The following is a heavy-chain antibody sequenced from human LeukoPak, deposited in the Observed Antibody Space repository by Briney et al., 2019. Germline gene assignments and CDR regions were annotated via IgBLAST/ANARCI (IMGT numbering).Heavy chain of an antibody. D-gene: IGHD1-26*01. CDR2: IYYSGST. CDR1: GGSINSYY. V-gene: IGHV4-59*08. J-gene: IGHJ4*02. CDR3: ARHRTSVGATLGLDY. Sequence: SETLSLTCTVSGGSINSYYWSWIRQPPGKGLEWIGYIYYSGSTNYNPSLKSRVTISVDTSKNQFSLKLSSVTAADTAVYYCARHRTSVGATLGLDYWGQGTLVTVSS.